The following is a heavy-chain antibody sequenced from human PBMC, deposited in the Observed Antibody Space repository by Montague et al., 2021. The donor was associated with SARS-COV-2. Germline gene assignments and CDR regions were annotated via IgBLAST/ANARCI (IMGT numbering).Heavy chain of an antibody. V-gene: IGHV4-59*12. D-gene: IGHD2-15*01. CDR1: GGSFSPYY. CDR2: VSHTGST. Sequence: SETLSLTCSVSGGSFSPYYWTWIRQTPGKGLEWIGYVSHTGSTNYNPSLQSRVSMFVDSSKSQFSLELSSVTAADTAIYYCARFRIWNHLYRMDVWGQGTTIIVSS. CDR3: ARFRIWNHLYRMDV. J-gene: IGHJ6*02.